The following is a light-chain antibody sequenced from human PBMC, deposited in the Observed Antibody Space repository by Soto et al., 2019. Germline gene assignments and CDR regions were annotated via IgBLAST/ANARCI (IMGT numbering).Light chain of an antibody. Sequence: DIQMTQSPSSLSASVGERVTFTCRAGQDISTSLNWYQHRPGKAPKLLIYGASALQSGVPSRFSGSGSATDFTLTISSLQVEDFATYYCQQSYNTPRTFGQGTRVDIK. CDR3: QQSYNTPRT. V-gene: IGKV1-39*01. J-gene: IGKJ1*01. CDR1: QDISTS. CDR2: GAS.